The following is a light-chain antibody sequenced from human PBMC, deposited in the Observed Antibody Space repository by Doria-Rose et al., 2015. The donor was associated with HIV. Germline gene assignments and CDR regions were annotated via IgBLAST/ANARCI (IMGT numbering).Light chain of an antibody. J-gene: IGKJ2*01. CDR1: QGISRS. CDR3: QQYYSYPRT. CDR2: AAS. V-gene: IGKV1-8*01. Sequence: ATQGISRSLAWSQQKPGKAPKLLIYAASTLQSGVPSRFSGSGSGTDFTLTISCLQSEDFAAYYCQQYYSYPRTFGQGTKLEIK.